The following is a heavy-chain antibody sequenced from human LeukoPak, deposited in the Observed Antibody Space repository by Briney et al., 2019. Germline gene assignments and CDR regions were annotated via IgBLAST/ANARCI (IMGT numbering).Heavy chain of an antibody. V-gene: IGHV4-38-2*02. J-gene: IGHJ5*02. CDR3: ASVYYDFWSGYYLGPHGWFDP. CDR1: GYSISSGYY. CDR2: IYHSGST. Sequence: SETLSLTCTVSGYSISSGYYWGWIRQPPGKGLEWIGSIYHSGSTYYNPSLKSRVTISVDTSKNQFSLKLNSVTAADTAVYYCASVYYDFWSGYYLGPHGWFDPWGQGTLVTVSS. D-gene: IGHD3-3*01.